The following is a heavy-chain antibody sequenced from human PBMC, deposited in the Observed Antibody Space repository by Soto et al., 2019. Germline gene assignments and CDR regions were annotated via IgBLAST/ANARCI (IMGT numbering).Heavy chain of an antibody. CDR1: GASISSSNW. J-gene: IGHJ3*02. CDR3: ARSPSSSWYGGGAFEI. CDR2: ISHSGST. D-gene: IGHD6-13*01. V-gene: IGHV4-4*02. Sequence: SETLSLTCAVSGASISSSNWWTWVRQPPGKGLEWIGEISHSGSTNYNPSLKSRITISVDRSKKQFSLELRSVTAADTAAYYCARSPSSSWYGGGAFEIWGHGTMVTVSS.